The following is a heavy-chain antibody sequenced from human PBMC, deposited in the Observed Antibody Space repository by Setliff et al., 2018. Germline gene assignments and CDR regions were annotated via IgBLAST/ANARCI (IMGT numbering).Heavy chain of an antibody. V-gene: IGHV3-23*01. J-gene: IGHJ4*02. CDR2: IGASGDRT. CDR1: TFTFSKYA. D-gene: IGHD4-17*01. CDR3: VNARMVTTWGRAY. Sequence: PGGSLRLSCVASTFTFSKYAITWVRQAPGKGLEWVSSIGASGDRTYYAASVKGRLTISRDNSRNPRFLQMNSLRADDTAVYFCVNARMVTTWGRAYWGQGTLVTVSS.